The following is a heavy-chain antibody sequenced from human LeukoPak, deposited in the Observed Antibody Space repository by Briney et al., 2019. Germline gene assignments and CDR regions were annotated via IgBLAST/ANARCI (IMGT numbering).Heavy chain of an antibody. J-gene: IGHJ4*02. Sequence: GGSLRLSCAASGFTVSNNYMSWVRQAPGKGLEWVSVIYSGDNTYYVESVTGRFTITRDNSKNTLFLQMNRLRAEDTAVYYCAGRRVLDASFDYWGQGTLVTVSS. CDR3: AGRRVLDASFDY. V-gene: IGHV3-66*02. CDR2: IYSGDNT. CDR1: GFTVSNNY. D-gene: IGHD3-16*01.